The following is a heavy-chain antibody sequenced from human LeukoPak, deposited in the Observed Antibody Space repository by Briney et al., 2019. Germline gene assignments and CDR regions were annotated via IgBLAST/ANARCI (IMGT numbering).Heavy chain of an antibody. CDR2: FDPEDGET. J-gene: IGHJ4*02. Sequence: GTSVKVSCKVSGYTLTELSMHWVRQAPGKGLEWMGGFDPEDGETIYAQKFQSRVTMAEDTSTDTAYMELSSLRSEDTAVYYCATEYYYDSSGYSDYWGQGTLVTVSS. CDR3: ATEYYYDSSGYSDY. CDR1: GYTLTELS. D-gene: IGHD3-22*01. V-gene: IGHV1-24*01.